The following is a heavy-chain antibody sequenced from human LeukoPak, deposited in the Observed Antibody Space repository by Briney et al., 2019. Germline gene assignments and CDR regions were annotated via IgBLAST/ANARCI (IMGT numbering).Heavy chain of an antibody. V-gene: IGHV1-3*01. Sequence: GASVKVSCKASGYTFTSYAMHWVRQAPGQRLEWMGRINAGNGNTKYSQKFQGRVTITRDTSASTAYMELSSLRSEDTAVYYCARVGRGSGWMFDYRGQGTLVTVSS. CDR1: GYTFTSYA. CDR2: INAGNGNT. J-gene: IGHJ4*02. CDR3: ARVGRGSGWMFDY. D-gene: IGHD6-19*01.